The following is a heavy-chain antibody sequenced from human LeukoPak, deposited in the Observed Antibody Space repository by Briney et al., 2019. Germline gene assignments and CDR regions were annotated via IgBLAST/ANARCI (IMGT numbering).Heavy chain of an antibody. D-gene: IGHD3-9*01. J-gene: IGHJ4*02. Sequence: GRSLRLSCTASGFTFSNYAMHWVRQAPGKGLEWLSGISYDGVKTYYADSVKGRFTISGDNSKNTLDLQVDSLRTEDTAVYYCARDGHTTGYPNFYFDYWGQGTLVTLSS. CDR2: ISYDGVKT. CDR3: ARDGHTTGYPNFYFDY. V-gene: IGHV3-30*04. CDR1: GFTFSNYA.